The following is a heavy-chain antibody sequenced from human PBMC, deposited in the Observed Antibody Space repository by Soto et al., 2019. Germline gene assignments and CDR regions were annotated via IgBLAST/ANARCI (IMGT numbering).Heavy chain of an antibody. Sequence: PSETLSLTCAVYGGSFSDYYWSWIRQPPGKGLEWIGEINHSGSTNYNPSLKSRVTMSVDTSKNQFSLKLSSVTASDTAVYYCARALSISVAGIDYWGQGNMVTVSS. V-gene: IGHV4-34*01. CDR3: ARALSISVAGIDY. D-gene: IGHD6-19*01. CDR2: INHSGST. J-gene: IGHJ4*02. CDR1: GGSFSDYY.